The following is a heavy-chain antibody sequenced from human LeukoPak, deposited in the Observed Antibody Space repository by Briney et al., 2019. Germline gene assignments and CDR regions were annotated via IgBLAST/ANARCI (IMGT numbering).Heavy chain of an antibody. D-gene: IGHD6-19*01. CDR2: IIPIFGTA. CDR3: ARVAAVAGDYYGMDA. V-gene: IGHV1-69*13. Sequence: GASVKVSCKASGGTFSSYAISWVRQAPGQGLEWMGGIIPIFGTANYAQKFQGRVTITADESTSTAYMELSSLRSEDTAVYYCARVAAVAGDYYGMDAWGQGTTVTVSS. CDR1: GGTFSSYA. J-gene: IGHJ6*02.